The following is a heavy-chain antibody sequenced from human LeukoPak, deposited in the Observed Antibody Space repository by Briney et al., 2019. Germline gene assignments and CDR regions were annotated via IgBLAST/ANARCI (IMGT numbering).Heavy chain of an antibody. CDR1: GFTFSSYD. V-gene: IGHV3-30*18. CDR3: AKDLDSSGPDDY. Sequence: GGSLRLSCAASGFTFSSYDMHWVRQAPGKRLEWVALISYDGSYKYYADSVKGRFTISRDNSKNTLYLQMNSLRAEDTAVYYCAKDLDSSGPDDYWGQGTLVTVSS. J-gene: IGHJ4*02. D-gene: IGHD3-22*01. CDR2: ISYDGSYK.